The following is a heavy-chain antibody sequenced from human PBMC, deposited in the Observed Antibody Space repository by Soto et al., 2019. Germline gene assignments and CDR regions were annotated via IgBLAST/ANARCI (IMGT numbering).Heavy chain of an antibody. Sequence: PSETLSLTCTVSCGSISSGDYYWSFIHQPPGKGLEWIGYIYYSGSTYYNPSLKSRVTISVDTSKNQFSLKLSSVTAADTGVYYCTTHILVTGTAESWGQGVLVTVSS. D-gene: IGHD6-19*01. CDR3: TTHILVTGTAES. CDR2: IYYSGST. V-gene: IGHV4-30-4*01. J-gene: IGHJ5*02. CDR1: CGSISSGDYY.